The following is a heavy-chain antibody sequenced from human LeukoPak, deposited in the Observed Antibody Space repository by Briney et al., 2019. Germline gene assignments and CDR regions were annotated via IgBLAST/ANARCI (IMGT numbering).Heavy chain of an antibody. Sequence: SETLSLTCTVSGASISSSSYYWGWVRQPPGKELEWLGAIYYSGNTYYNPSLKSRLAISVDTSKNQFSLNLDSVTAADTAVYYCARQPSLRVDYYYGMDVWGQGTTVTVSS. V-gene: IGHV4-39*01. D-gene: IGHD2-8*02. J-gene: IGHJ6*02. CDR3: ARQPSLRVDYYYGMDV. CDR1: GASISSSSYY. CDR2: IYYSGNT.